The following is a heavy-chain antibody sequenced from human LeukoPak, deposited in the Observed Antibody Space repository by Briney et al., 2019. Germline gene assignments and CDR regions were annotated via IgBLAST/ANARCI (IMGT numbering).Heavy chain of an antibody. CDR3: ARASLRFGEAYFDY. Sequence: GGSLRLSCAASGFTLSSYDMHWVRQATGKGLEWVSAIGTAGDTYYPGSVKGRFTISRENAKNSLYLQMNSLRAGDTAVYYCARASLRFGEAYFDYWGQGTLVTVSS. CDR2: IGTAGDT. J-gene: IGHJ4*02. V-gene: IGHV3-13*01. D-gene: IGHD3-10*01. CDR1: GFTLSSYD.